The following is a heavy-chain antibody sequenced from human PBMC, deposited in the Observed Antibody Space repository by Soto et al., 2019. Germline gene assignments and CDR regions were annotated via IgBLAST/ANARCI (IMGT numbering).Heavy chain of an antibody. CDR1: GFTFSDYG. V-gene: IGHV3-33*01. CDR2: IWYDGSKE. CDR3: ARAHSQNYDSSGYVYESVC. Sequence: PGGSLRLSCSASGFTFSDYGMHWVRQPPGKGLEWVAVIWYDGSKEYYADSVKGRFTISRDNSKKTLSLHVNSLRAEDTAVYYCARAHSQNYDSSGYVYESVCWGQGTLVTVSS. J-gene: IGHJ4*02. D-gene: IGHD3-22*01.